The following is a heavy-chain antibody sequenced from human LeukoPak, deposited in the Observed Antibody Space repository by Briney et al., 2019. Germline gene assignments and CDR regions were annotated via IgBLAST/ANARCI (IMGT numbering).Heavy chain of an antibody. CDR3: ARDLYYGSGSYSDYGMDV. J-gene: IGHJ6*02. CDR2: IYSGGST. CDR1: GFTVSSNY. Sequence: PGGSLRLSCAASGFTVSSNYMSWVRQAPGKGLEWVSVIYSGGSTYYADSVEGRFTISRDNSKNTLYLQMNSLRAEDTAVYYCARDLYYGSGSYSDYGMDVWGQGTTVTVSS. D-gene: IGHD3-10*01. V-gene: IGHV3-66*01.